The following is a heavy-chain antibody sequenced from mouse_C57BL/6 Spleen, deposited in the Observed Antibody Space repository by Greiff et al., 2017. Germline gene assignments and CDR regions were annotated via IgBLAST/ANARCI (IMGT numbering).Heavy chain of an antibody. D-gene: IGHD2-3*01. CDR2: ISSGSSTI. V-gene: IGHV5-17*01. J-gene: IGHJ4*01. CDR3: ARGDFYDGYYDYAMDY. CDR1: GFTFSDYG. Sequence: EVKLVESGGGLVKPGGSLKLSCAASGFTFSDYGMHWVRQAPEKGLEWVAYISSGSSTIYYADTVKGRFTISRDNAKNTLFLQMTSLRSEDTAMYYCARGDFYDGYYDYAMDYWGQGTSVTVSS.